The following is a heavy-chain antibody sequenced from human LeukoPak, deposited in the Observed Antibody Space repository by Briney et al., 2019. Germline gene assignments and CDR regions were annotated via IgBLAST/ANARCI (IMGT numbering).Heavy chain of an antibody. V-gene: IGHV3-48*01. CDR2: IGISSGNT. CDR3: ARDHRYAFDN. Sequence: GGSLRLSCAASGFNFIDYSMNWVRQAPGKGLEWISYIGISSGNTKYADSVKGRFTISRDKARNSLYLQTNSLRVEDTAVYYCARDHRYAFDNWGHGTLVTVSS. D-gene: IGHD5-12*01. CDR1: GFNFIDYS. J-gene: IGHJ4*01.